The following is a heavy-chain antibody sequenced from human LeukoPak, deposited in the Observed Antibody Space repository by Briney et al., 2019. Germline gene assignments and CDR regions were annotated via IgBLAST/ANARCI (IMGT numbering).Heavy chain of an antibody. J-gene: IGHJ4*02. CDR1: GGSIGSSSYY. CDR3: ARARETESIDY. Sequence: SETLSLTCTVSGGSIGSSSYYWGWIRQPPGKGLEWIGNIYYSGTSYYNPSLKSRVTVSVDTSKNQFSLKLTSVTAADTAVYYCARARETESIDYWSQGTLVTVSS. V-gene: IGHV4-39*01. CDR2: IYYSGTS. D-gene: IGHD5/OR15-5a*01.